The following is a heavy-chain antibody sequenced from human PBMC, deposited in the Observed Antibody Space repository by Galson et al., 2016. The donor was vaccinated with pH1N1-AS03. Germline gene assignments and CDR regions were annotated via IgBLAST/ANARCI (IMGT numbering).Heavy chain of an antibody. J-gene: IGHJ4*02. CDR1: GFTFSNYG. CDR2: VSYDGVNQ. CDR3: ARGQGIFLGSLDS. Sequence: SLRLSCAASGFTFSNYGMHWVRQAPGKGLEWVAVVSYDGVNQYYTDSVQGRFTISRDNSKNTVYLQLNSLRVEDTARYYCARGQGIFLGSLDSWGQGTLVTVSS. V-gene: IGHV3-30*03. D-gene: IGHD3-3*02.